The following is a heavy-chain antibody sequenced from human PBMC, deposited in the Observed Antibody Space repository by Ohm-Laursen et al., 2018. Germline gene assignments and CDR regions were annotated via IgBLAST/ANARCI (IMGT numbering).Heavy chain of an antibody. J-gene: IGHJ3*02. D-gene: IGHD1-26*01. CDR1: GFTFSSYG. CDR2: INSDGSST. V-gene: IGHV3-74*01. CDR3: ARDRGELSRRDAFDI. Sequence: SLRLSCAASGFTFSSYGMHWVRQAPGKGLVWVSRINSDGSSTSYADSVKGRFTISRDNAKNTLYLQMNSLRAEDTAVYYCARDRGELSRRDAFDIWGQGTMVTVSS.